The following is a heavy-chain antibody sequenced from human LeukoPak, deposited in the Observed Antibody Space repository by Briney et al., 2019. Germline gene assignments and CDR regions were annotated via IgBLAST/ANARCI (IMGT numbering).Heavy chain of an antibody. D-gene: IGHD6-13*01. CDR2: IYTSGST. V-gene: IGHV4-4*07. CDR1: GGSISSYY. CDR3: ARDNARYSSSWFDY. J-gene: IGHJ5*01. Sequence: SETLSLTCTVSGGSISSYYWSWIRQPAGKGLEWIGRIYTSGSTNYNPSLRSRVTISVDTSKNQFSLKLSSVTAADTAVYYCARDNARYSSSWFDYWGQGTLVTVSS.